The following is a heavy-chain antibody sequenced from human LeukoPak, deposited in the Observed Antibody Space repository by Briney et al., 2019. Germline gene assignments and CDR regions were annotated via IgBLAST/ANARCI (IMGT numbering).Heavy chain of an antibody. CDR2: IYYSGST. CDR1: GGSISSGDYY. V-gene: IGHV4-30-4*08. J-gene: IGHJ4*02. Sequence: SETLSLTCTVSGGSISSGDYYWSWIRQPPGKGLEWIGYIYYSGSTYYNPSLKSRVTISADTSKNQFSLKLSSVTAADTAVYYCARVGGGSYSHLFDYWGQGTLVTVSS. D-gene: IGHD1-26*01. CDR3: ARVGGGSYSHLFDY.